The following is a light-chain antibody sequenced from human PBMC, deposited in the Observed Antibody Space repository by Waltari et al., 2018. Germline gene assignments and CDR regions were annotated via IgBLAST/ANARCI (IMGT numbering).Light chain of an antibody. V-gene: IGLV1-44*01. CDR3: ASWDDSLNGHWV. Sequence: QSVLTQPPSASGTPGQRVTISCSGTSSTPGTNVVNWYQQVPGTAPKLLIYRNDLRPSGVPDRFSASKSGTSASLAISGLQSEDEAEYYCASWDDSLNGHWVFGGGTKVTVL. CDR2: RND. J-gene: IGLJ3*02. CDR1: SSTPGTNV.